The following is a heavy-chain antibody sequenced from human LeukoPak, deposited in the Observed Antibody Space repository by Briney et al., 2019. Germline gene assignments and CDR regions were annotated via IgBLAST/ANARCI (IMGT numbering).Heavy chain of an antibody. CDR3: ARAHCSTTSCYKDY. V-gene: IGHV3-30*04. CDR2: ISYDGSNT. Sequence: GGSLRLSCAASGFTFSSYAMHWIRQAPGKGLEWVAVISYDGSNTYYADSVKGRFTISRDNSKNTLYLQMNSLRAEDTAVYYCARAHCSTTSCYKDYWGQGTLVTVSS. J-gene: IGHJ4*02. D-gene: IGHD2-2*02. CDR1: GFTFSSYA.